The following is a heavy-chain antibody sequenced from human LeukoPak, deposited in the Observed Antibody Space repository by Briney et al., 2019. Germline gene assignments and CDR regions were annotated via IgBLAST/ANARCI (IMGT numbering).Heavy chain of an antibody. Sequence: GGSLRLSCAASGFTFSSYWMSWVRQAPGKGLEWVANIKQDGSEKYYVDSVKGRFTISRDNAKNSLYLQMNSLSAEDTAVYYCAREGGFMCMDYWGQGTLVTVSS. CDR3: AREGGFMCMDY. V-gene: IGHV3-7*01. J-gene: IGHJ4*02. CDR2: IKQDGSEK. D-gene: IGHD3-16*01. CDR1: GFTFSSYW.